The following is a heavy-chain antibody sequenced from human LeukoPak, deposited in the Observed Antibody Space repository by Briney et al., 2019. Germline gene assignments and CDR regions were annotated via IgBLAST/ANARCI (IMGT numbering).Heavy chain of an antibody. J-gene: IGHJ4*02. CDR1: GYSFIGYY. D-gene: IGHD3-16*01. V-gene: IGHV1-2*02. Sequence: ASVKVSCKASGYSFIGYYMHWVRQAAGQGLEWVGWINPNSGGAIYGQKFQGRVTMTRDTSITTVYKELSSLKSDDTAVYYCARAYYDTSSNYIDYWGQGTLVTVSS. CDR2: INPNSGGA. CDR3: ARAYYDTSSNYIDY.